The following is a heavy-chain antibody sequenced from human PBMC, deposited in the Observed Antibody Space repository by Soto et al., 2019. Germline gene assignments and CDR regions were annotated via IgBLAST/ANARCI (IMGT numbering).Heavy chain of an antibody. V-gene: IGHV4-59*01. J-gene: IGHJ6*02. CDR3: ARDLWGYCGADCYPLDV. Sequence: LTCTVSGGSISSYYWSWIRQPPGKGLEWIGYMYNTGSTIYNPSLKSRVTISVDTSKNQFSLKLNSVTAADTAVYYCARDLWGYCGADCYPLDVWGQGTTVTVSS. CDR2: MYNTGST. D-gene: IGHD2-21*02. CDR1: GGSISSYY.